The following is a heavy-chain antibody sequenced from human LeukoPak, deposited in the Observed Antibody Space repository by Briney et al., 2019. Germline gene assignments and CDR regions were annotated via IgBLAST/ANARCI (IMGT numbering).Heavy chain of an antibody. Sequence: GGSLRLSCAVSEFTVYNSYMSWVRQAPGKGLEWVSIIYSGGDTFYVDSVKGRFTISRDKSENTVYLQMNSLRAEDTAVYYCATRDRNNGVDYWGQGTQVTVSS. D-gene: IGHD2-8*01. J-gene: IGHJ4*02. CDR1: EFTVYNSY. CDR2: IYSGGDT. CDR3: ATRDRNNGVDY. V-gene: IGHV3-53*01.